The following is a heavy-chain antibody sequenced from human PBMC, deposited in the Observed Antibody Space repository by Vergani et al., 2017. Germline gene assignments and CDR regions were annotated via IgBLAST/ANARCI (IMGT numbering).Heavy chain of an antibody. CDR2: IYTSGST. J-gene: IGHJ4*02. Sequence: QVQLQESGPGLVKPSQTLSLTCTVAGGSISSGGYYWSWIRQPAGKGLEWIGRIYTSGSTNYNPSLKSRVTISVDTSKHQFSLKLSSVTAADTAVYYCARDLYGDFDYWGQGTLVTVSS. D-gene: IGHD4-17*01. V-gene: IGHV4-61*02. CDR1: GGSISSGGYY. CDR3: ARDLYGDFDY.